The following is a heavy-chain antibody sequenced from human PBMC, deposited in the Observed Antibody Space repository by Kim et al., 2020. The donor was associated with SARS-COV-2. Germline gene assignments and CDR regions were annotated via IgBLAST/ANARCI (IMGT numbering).Heavy chain of an antibody. V-gene: IGHV3-30*01. Sequence: DSVKGRFTISRDNSKNTLYLQMNSLSAEDTAVYYCAREPRYSGGYYAFDIWGQGTMVTVSS. CDR3: AREPRYSGGYYAFDI. D-gene: IGHD1-26*01. J-gene: IGHJ3*02.